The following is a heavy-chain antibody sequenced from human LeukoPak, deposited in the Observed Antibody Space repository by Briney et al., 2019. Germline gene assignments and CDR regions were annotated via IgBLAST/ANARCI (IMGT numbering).Heavy chain of an antibody. D-gene: IGHD2-15*01. Sequence: SETLSLTRTVSGDSVSSASYYWSWIRQPPGKGLEWIGYIYYSGSTKYNPSLKSRVTISVETSKNQFSLKLSSVTAADTAVYYCARTQYCSGAACYFGYFDSWGQGTPVTVSS. CDR1: GDSVSSASYY. J-gene: IGHJ4*02. CDR2: IYYSGST. CDR3: ARTQYCSGAACYFGYFDS. V-gene: IGHV4-61*01.